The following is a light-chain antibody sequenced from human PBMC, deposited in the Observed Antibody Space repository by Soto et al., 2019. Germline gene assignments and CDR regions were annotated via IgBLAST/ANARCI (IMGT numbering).Light chain of an antibody. Sequence: HSALTQPASVSGSPGQSITISCTGTSSDVGGYNYVSWYQQHPGKAPKLMIYDVSNRPSGVSNRFSGSKSGNTASLTISGLQAEDEADYYCSSYTRSSTLEVFGTGTKLTVL. CDR2: DVS. J-gene: IGLJ1*01. CDR1: SSDVGGYNY. V-gene: IGLV2-14*01. CDR3: SSYTRSSTLEV.